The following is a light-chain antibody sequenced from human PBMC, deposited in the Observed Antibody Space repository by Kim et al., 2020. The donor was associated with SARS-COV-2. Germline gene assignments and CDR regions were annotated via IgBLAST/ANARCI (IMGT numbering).Light chain of an antibody. CDR2: KET. Sequence: GMRAGSTWTGGEWEKKVAYWYQLRPGQAPVLAIYKETERPSGIPERFSGSTAGTTVTLTISGVQAEDEADDYCQSADTTGTYVLFGGGTQLTVL. V-gene: IGLV3-25*03. CDR1: EWEKKV. J-gene: IGLJ2*01. CDR3: QSADTTGTYVL.